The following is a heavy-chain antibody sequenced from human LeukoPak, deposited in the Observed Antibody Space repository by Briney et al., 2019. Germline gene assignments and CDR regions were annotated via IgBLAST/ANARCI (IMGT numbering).Heavy chain of an antibody. Sequence: GGSLRLSCAASGFTFSDYYMSWIRQAPGKGLEWVSYISSSGSTIYYADSVKGRFTISRDNAKNSLYLQMNSLRAEDTAVYYCARAAIYYYYYMDVWGKGTTVTVSS. CDR1: GFTFSDYY. CDR3: ARAAIYYYYYMDV. V-gene: IGHV3-11*04. CDR2: ISSSGSTI. J-gene: IGHJ6*03.